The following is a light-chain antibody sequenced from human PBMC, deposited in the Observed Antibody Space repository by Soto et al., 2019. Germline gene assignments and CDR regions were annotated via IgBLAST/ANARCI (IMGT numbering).Light chain of an antibody. CDR1: QSVSSSN. CDR3: QQYGSSPMT. Sequence: EIVLTQSPGTLSLSPGESATLSCRASQSVSSSNLAWYQQKPGQAPRLLIYGASSRATGIPDRFSGSGSGTDFTLTISRLEHEAFAVYYCQQYGSSPMTFGGGTKVEIK. V-gene: IGKV3-20*01. J-gene: IGKJ4*01. CDR2: GAS.